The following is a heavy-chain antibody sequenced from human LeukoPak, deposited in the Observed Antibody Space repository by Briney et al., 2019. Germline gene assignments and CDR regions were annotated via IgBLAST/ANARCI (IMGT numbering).Heavy chain of an antibody. V-gene: IGHV3-9*01. Sequence: PGRSLRLSCAASGFTFDDYAMHWVRQAPGKGLEWVSGISWNSGSIGYADSVKGRFTISRDNAKNSLYLQMNSLRAEDTALYYCAKDILSLRVEEDYYGMDVWGQGTTVTVSS. CDR3: AKDILSLRVEEDYYGMDV. D-gene: IGHD2-15*01. CDR2: ISWNSGSI. CDR1: GFTFDDYA. J-gene: IGHJ6*02.